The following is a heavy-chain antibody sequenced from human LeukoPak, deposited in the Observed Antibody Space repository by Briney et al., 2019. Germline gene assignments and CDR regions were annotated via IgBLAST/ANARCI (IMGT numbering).Heavy chain of an antibody. CDR3: ARGPMSSYYYMDV. J-gene: IGHJ6*03. V-gene: IGHV3-21*01. D-gene: IGHD3-10*02. CDR2: ISGSSSYI. Sequence: GGSLRLSCAASGFTFSSYSMNWVRQAPGKGLEWVSSISGSSSYIYYADSVKGRFTISRDNAKNSLYLQMNSLRAEDTAVYYCARGPMSSYYYMDVWGKGTTVTVSS. CDR1: GFTFSSYS.